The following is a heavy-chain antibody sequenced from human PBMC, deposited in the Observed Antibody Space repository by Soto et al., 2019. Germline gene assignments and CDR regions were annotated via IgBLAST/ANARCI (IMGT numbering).Heavy chain of an antibody. J-gene: IGHJ4*02. Sequence: QVQLVQSGAEVKKPGSSVKVSCKASGGTFSSFAISWVRQAPGQGLEWMGGIIPIFGTANYAQKFQGRVTITADESTRTAYRELSSLRSEDTAVYYCAMGPYYYDTSGPVRFDYWGQGTLVTVSS. D-gene: IGHD3-22*01. CDR1: GGTFSSFA. CDR2: IIPIFGTA. V-gene: IGHV1-69*01. CDR3: AMGPYYYDTSGPVRFDY.